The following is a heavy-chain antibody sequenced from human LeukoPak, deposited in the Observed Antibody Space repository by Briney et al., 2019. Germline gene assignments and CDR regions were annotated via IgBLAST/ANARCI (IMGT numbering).Heavy chain of an antibody. D-gene: IGHD6-13*01. J-gene: IGHJ5*02. Sequence: SETLSLTCAVYGGSFSGYYWSWSRQPPGKGLEWIGEINHSGSTNYNPSLKSRVTISVDTSKNQFSLKLSSVTAADTAVYYCARGRSSSWYDWFDPWGQGTLVTVSS. CDR1: GGSFSGYY. CDR2: INHSGST. CDR3: ARGRSSSWYDWFDP. V-gene: IGHV4-34*01.